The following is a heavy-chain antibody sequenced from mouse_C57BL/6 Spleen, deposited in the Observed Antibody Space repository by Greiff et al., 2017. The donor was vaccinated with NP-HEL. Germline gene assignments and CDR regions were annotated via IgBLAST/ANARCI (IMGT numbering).Heavy chain of an antibody. CDR1: GYTFTSYG. Sequence: QVQLQQSGAELARPGASVKLSCKASGYTFTSYGISWVKQRTGQGLEWIGEIYPRSGNTYYNEKFKGKATLTADKSSSTAYMELRSLTSEDAAVYFCARYPYGYDDGRFAYWGQGTLVTVSA. J-gene: IGHJ3*01. CDR3: ARYPYGYDDGRFAY. V-gene: IGHV1-81*01. D-gene: IGHD2-2*01. CDR2: IYPRSGNT.